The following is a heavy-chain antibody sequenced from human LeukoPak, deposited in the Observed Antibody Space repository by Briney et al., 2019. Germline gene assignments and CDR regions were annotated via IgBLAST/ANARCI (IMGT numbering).Heavy chain of an antibody. D-gene: IGHD3-10*01. Sequence: ASVKVSCKASGYTFTGYYMHWVRQAPGQGLEWMGWINPNSGGTNYAQKFQGRVTMTRDTSISTAYMELSRLRSDDTAVYYCARWGYGSGSYDPSPRYYYYMDVWGKGTTVTISS. CDR2: INPNSGGT. V-gene: IGHV1-2*02. CDR1: GYTFTGYY. J-gene: IGHJ6*03. CDR3: ARWGYGSGSYDPSPRYYYYMDV.